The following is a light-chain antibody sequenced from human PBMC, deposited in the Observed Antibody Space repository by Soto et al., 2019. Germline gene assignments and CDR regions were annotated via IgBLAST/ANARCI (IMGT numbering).Light chain of an antibody. CDR2: DVS. CDR3: SSYTSSIAPLV. J-gene: IGLJ2*01. V-gene: IGLV2-14*01. CDR1: SSDVGGYNY. Sequence: QSAQTQPASVSGSPGQSITISCTGNSSDVGGYNYVSWYQQHPGKAPKVMIYDVSNRPSGVSDSFSGSKSGNTASLTISGLPAEDVVDFYCSSYTSSIAPLVFGGGTKVTVL.